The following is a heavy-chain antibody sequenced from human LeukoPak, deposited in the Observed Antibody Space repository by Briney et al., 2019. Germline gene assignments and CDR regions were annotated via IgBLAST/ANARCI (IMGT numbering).Heavy chain of an antibody. CDR2: IIPIFGTA. CDR1: GGTFSSYA. Sequence: ASVKVSCKASGGTFSSYAISWVRQAPGQGLEWMGGIIPIFGTANYAQKFQGRVTITADESTSTAYMELGSLRSEDTAVYYCARDQSRIAARRAYYYGMDVWGQGTTVTVSS. D-gene: IGHD6-6*01. J-gene: IGHJ6*02. CDR3: ARDQSRIAARRAYYYGMDV. V-gene: IGHV1-69*13.